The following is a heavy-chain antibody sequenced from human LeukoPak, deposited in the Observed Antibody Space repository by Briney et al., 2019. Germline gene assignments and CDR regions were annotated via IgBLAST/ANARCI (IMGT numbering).Heavy chain of an antibody. CDR1: GYTFTSYD. CDR3: ATAPCSGGSCNLDFDY. V-gene: IGHV1-8*01. Sequence: ASVKVSCKASGYTFTSYDINWVRQATGQGLEWMGWMNPNSGNTGYAQKFQGRVTMTRNTSISTAYMELSSLRSEDTAVYYCATAPCSGGSCNLDFDYWGQGTLVTVSS. J-gene: IGHJ4*02. CDR2: MNPNSGNT. D-gene: IGHD2-15*01.